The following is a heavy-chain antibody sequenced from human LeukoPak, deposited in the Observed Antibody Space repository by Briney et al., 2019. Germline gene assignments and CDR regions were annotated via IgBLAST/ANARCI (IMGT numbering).Heavy chain of an antibody. CDR3: ARDLGTSIAARPPGY. J-gene: IGHJ4*02. D-gene: IGHD6-6*01. Sequence: GGSLRLSCAASGFTFSSYSMNWVRQAPGKGLEWVSSISSSSSYIYYADSVKGRFTISRDNAKNSLYLQMSSLRAEDTAVYYCARDLGTSIAARPPGYWGQGTLVTVSS. CDR1: GFTFSSYS. V-gene: IGHV3-21*01. CDR2: ISSSSSYI.